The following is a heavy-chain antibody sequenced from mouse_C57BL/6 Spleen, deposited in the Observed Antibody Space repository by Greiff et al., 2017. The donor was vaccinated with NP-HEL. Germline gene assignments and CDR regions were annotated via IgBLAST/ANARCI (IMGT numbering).Heavy chain of an antibody. CDR3: ARAGYLAWFAY. Sequence: EVQGVESGPGMVKPSQSLSLTCTVTGYSITSGYDWHWIRHFPGNKLEWMGYISYSGSTNYNPSLKSRISITHDTSKNHFFLKLNSVTTEDTATYYCARAGYLAWFAYWGQGTLVTVSA. CDR2: ISYSGST. J-gene: IGHJ3*01. D-gene: IGHD2-2*01. CDR1: GYSITSGYD. V-gene: IGHV3-1*01.